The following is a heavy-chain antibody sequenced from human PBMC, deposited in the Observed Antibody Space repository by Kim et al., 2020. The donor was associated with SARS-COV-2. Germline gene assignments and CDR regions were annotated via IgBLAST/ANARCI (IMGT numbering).Heavy chain of an antibody. CDR1: GYSFTSYW. J-gene: IGHJ6*02. V-gene: IGHV5-51*01. CDR3: ARLAEAGAYYYGMDV. D-gene: IGHD6-13*01. CDR2: IYPGDSDT. Sequence: GESLKISCKGSGYSFTSYWIGWVRQMPGKGLEWMGIIYPGDSDTRYSPSFQGQVTISADKSISTAYLQWSSLKASDTAMYYCARLAEAGAYYYGMDVWGQGTTVTVSS.